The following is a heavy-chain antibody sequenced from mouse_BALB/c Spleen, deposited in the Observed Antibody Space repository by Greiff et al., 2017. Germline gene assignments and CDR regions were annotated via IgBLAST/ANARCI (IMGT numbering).Heavy chain of an antibody. CDR1: GFTFSSYA. CDR2: ISSCGSYT. Sequence: EVQVVESGGGLVKPGGSLKLSCAASGFTFSSYAMSWVRQSPEKRLEWVAEISSCGSYTYYPDTVTGRFTISRDNAKNPLYLEMSSLRSEDTAMYYCARAWAYWGQGTLVTVSA. V-gene: IGHV5-9-4*01. J-gene: IGHJ3*01. CDR3: ARAWAY.